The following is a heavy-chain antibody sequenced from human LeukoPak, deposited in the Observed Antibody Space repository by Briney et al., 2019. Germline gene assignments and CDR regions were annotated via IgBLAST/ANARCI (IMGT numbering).Heavy chain of an antibody. CDR2: IRSGGSNK. Sequence: GGSLRLSCAASGFTFSGSAMHWVRQAPGQGLEWMAFIRSGGSNKYYADSVKGRFTISRDNSKNTLYLQMNSLRAEDTAVYYCARILDSAWGELGYWGQGTLVTVSS. J-gene: IGHJ4*02. V-gene: IGHV3-30*04. CDR3: ARILDSAWGELGY. CDR1: GFTFSGSA. D-gene: IGHD6-19*01.